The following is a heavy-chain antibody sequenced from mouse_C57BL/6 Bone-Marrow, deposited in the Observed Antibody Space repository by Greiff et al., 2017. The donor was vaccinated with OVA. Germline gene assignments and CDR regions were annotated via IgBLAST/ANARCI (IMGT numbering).Heavy chain of an antibody. CDR3: VRQGYYYGSSLYWYFDV. V-gene: IGHV10-1*01. CDR1: GFSFNTYA. CDR2: IRSKSNNYAT. Sequence: EVHLVESGGGLVQPKGSLKLSCAASGFSFNTYAMNWVRQAPGKGLEWVARIRSKSNNYATYYADSVKDRFTISRDDSESMLYLQMNNLKTEDTAMYYCVRQGYYYGSSLYWYFDVWGTGTTVTVSS. J-gene: IGHJ1*03. D-gene: IGHD1-1*01.